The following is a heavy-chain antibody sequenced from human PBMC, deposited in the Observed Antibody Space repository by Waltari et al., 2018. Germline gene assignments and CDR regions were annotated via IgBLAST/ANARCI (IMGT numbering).Heavy chain of an antibody. D-gene: IGHD4-17*01. CDR3: AKAYGDYVSAFDS. J-gene: IGHJ4*02. CDR1: RFTFSSYA. Sequence: EVQLLESGGGLVQPGGSLRLSCAASRFTFSSYAMTWVRQAPGEGLEWVSTISGGGGSTYDADAVEGRFTISRYNSKKTLYLQMHNLRAEDTAVYYCAKAYGDYVSAFDSWGQGTLVTVS. V-gene: IGHV3-23*01. CDR2: ISGGGGST.